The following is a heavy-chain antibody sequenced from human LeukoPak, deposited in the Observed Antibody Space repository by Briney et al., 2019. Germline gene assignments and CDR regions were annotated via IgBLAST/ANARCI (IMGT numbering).Heavy chain of an antibody. CDR1: GFTFSSYS. CDR2: ISSSSSYI. D-gene: IGHD3-10*01. V-gene: IGHV3-21*01. Sequence: GASLRLSCAASGFTFSSYSMNWVRQAPGKGLEWVSSISSSSSYIYYAGSVKGRFTISRDNAKNSLYLQMNSLRAEDTAVYYCASASYGSGSLYNWGQGTLVTVSS. J-gene: IGHJ4*02. CDR3: ASASYGSGSLYN.